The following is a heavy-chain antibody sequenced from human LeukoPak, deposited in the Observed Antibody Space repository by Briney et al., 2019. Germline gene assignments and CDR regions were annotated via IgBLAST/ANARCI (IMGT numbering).Heavy chain of an antibody. CDR3: ARGGSGYALNWFDP. CDR2: ISYSGST. V-gene: IGHV4-59*01. CDR1: GGSICSYY. D-gene: IGHD5-12*01. Sequence: SETLSLTCTVSGGSICSYYWSWLRQPPGKGLEWIGHISYSGSTNYNPSLKSRVTISVDTSKDQFSLKLSSVTAADTAVYYCARGGSGYALNWFDPWGQGTLVTVSS. J-gene: IGHJ5*02.